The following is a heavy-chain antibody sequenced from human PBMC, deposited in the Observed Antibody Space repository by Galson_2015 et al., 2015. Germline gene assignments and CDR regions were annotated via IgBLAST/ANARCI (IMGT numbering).Heavy chain of an antibody. J-gene: IGHJ6*02. Sequence: SVKVSCKASGGTFSSYAISWVRQAPGQGLEWMGGIIPIFGTANYAQKFQGRVTITADESTSTAYMELSSLRSEDTAVYYCARDCSSTSCYDWNYHGHYYYYGMDVWGQGTTVTVSS. CDR1: GGTFSSYA. CDR2: IIPIFGTA. CDR3: ARDCSSTSCYDWNYHGHYYYYGMDV. V-gene: IGHV1-69*13. D-gene: IGHD2-2*01.